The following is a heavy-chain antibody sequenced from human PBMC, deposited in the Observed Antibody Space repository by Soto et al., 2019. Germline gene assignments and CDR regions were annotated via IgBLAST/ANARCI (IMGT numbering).Heavy chain of an antibody. J-gene: IGHJ4*01. CDR2: INAGNGDT. Sequence: GASVKVSCKASGYTFTSHSIHWVRQAPGQRLEWLGWINAGNGDTKYSQKFQGRVTITRDTSASTSYMEMSTLTSEDTALYYCARSITMLRGAKHYFDYWG. CDR1: GYTFTSHS. CDR3: ARSITMLRGAKHYFDY. V-gene: IGHV1-3*01. D-gene: IGHD3-10*01.